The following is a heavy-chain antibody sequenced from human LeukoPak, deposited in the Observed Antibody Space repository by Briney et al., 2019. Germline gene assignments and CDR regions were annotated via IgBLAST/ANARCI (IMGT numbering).Heavy chain of an antibody. CDR1: GYTFTTSW. Sequence: GESLKISCKGSGYTFTTSWIGWVRQKPGKGLEWMGIIWPGGSDTRYSPSFQGQVTISADKSITTAYLQWSSLKASDTAMYYCARPVTGVSPSGAIDFWGQGTQVTVSS. V-gene: IGHV5-51*01. CDR2: IWPGGSDT. D-gene: IGHD1-26*01. J-gene: IGHJ4*02. CDR3: ARPVTGVSPSGAIDF.